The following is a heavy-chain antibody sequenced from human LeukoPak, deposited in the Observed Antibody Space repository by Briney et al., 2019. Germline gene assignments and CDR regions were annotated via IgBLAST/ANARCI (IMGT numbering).Heavy chain of an antibody. V-gene: IGHV3-7*01. CDR1: GFTFSSYA. CDR3: ARGADFWSGFPNWFDP. D-gene: IGHD3-3*01. Sequence: GGSLRLSCAASGFTFSSYAMSWVRQAPGKGLEWVANIKQDGSEKYYVDSVKGRFTISRDNAKNSLYLQMNSLTAEDTAVYYCARGADFWSGFPNWFDPWGPGTLVTVSS. CDR2: IKQDGSEK. J-gene: IGHJ5*02.